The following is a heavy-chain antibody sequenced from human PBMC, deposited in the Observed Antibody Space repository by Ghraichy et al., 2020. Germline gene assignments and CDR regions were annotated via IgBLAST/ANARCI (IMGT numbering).Heavy chain of an antibody. J-gene: IGHJ4*02. Sequence: QTLSLTCTVSGGSISSSSYYWGWIRQPPGKGLEWIGSIYYSGSTYYNPSLKSRVTISVDTSKNQFSLKLSSVTAADTAVYYCARVYSALYYGEYYFDYWGQGTLVTVSS. V-gene: IGHV4-39*01. CDR2: IYYSGST. CDR1: GGSISSSSYY. CDR3: ARVYSALYYGEYYFDY. D-gene: IGHD1-26*01.